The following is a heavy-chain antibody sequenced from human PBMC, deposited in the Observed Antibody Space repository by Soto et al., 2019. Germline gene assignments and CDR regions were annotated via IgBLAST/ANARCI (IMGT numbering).Heavy chain of an antibody. CDR3: ARVPDY. CDR2: IYHSGST. J-gene: IGHJ4*02. CDR1: CGSINSGGYS. Sequence: QLQLQESGSGLVKPSQTLSLNCAVSCGSINSGGYSWGWIRQPPGKGLEWIGYIYHSGSTYYNPCLKSRVTIAVDRYRNEFPLKLSSVTAADTAVYYCARVPDYWWQGTLVTVSS. V-gene: IGHV4-30-2*01.